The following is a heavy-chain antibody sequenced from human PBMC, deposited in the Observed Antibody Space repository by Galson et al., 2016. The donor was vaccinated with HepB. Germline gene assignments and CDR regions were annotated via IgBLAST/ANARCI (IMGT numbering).Heavy chain of an antibody. CDR3: AKDRASVPDAFDI. V-gene: IGHV3-23*01. D-gene: IGHD2-2*01. CDR1: GSTLGSYG. CDR2: ISRSSRVT. Sequence: SMRPSCAASGSTLGSYGMHWVRQAPGKGLEWGSPISRSSRVTYHAASVRGRFTISRDDSKNTLYLQMKSLRAEATSLYYCAKDRASVPDAFDIWGQGTVVTVSS. J-gene: IGHJ3*02.